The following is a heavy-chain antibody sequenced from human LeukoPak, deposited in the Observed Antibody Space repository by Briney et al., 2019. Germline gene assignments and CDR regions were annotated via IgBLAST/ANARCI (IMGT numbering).Heavy chain of an antibody. D-gene: IGHD6-19*01. CDR3: AKDAGKQWLAPFDY. J-gene: IGHJ4*02. Sequence: LSGGSLRLSCAASGFTFSNYWMHWVRQAPGKGLVWVSRINTDESTTNYADSVKGRFTISRDNAKNTLYLQMNSLRAEDTAVYYCAKDAGKQWLAPFDYWGQGTLVTVSS. V-gene: IGHV3-74*01. CDR1: GFTFSNYW. CDR2: INTDESTT.